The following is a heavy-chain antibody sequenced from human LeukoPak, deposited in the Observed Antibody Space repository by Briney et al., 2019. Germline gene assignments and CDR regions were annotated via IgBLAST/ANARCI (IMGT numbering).Heavy chain of an antibody. CDR1: GGSISSGSYY. D-gene: IGHD1-26*01. J-gene: IGHJ3*02. V-gene: IGHV4-61*02. Sequence: PSQTLSLTRTVSGGSISSGSYYWSWIRQPAGKGLEWIGRIYTSGSTNYNPSLKSRVTISVDTSKNQFSLKLCSVTAADTAVYYCARRELLDAFDIWGQGTMVTVSS. CDR3: ARRELLDAFDI. CDR2: IYTSGST.